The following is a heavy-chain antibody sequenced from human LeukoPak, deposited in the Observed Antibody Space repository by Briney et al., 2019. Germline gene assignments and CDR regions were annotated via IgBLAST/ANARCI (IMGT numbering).Heavy chain of an antibody. CDR1: GSTFSSYA. J-gene: IGHJ4*02. CDR2: IIPIFGTA. Sequence: SVKVSCKASGSTFSSYAISWVRQAPGHGLEWMGGIIPIFGTANYSQKFQGRVTITTDESTSTAYMELSSLRSEDTAVYYCARDWIDYHSQSWGQGTLVTVSS. D-gene: IGHD3-22*01. V-gene: IGHV1-69*05. CDR3: ARDWIDYHSQS.